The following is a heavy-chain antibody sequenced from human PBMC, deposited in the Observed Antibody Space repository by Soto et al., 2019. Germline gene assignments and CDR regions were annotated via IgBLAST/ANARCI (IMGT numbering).Heavy chain of an antibody. Sequence: EVQMLESGGGLVQPAGSLRLSCAASGFTFSSYAMSWVRQAPGKRLEWVSAISGSGGSTYYADSAKGRFTISRDNSKNTLYLQMNSLRDEDTAVYYCAKDPYDFWSGYYTGKSDYWGQGTLVTVSS. D-gene: IGHD3-3*01. V-gene: IGHV3-23*01. CDR3: AKDPYDFWSGYYTGKSDY. CDR1: GFTFSSYA. CDR2: ISGSGGST. J-gene: IGHJ4*02.